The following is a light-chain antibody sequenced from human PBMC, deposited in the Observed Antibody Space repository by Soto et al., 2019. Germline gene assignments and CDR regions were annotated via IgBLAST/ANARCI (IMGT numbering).Light chain of an antibody. CDR1: SSDVGGYNY. Sequence: QSVLTQPASVSGSPGQSITISCTGTSSDVGGYNYVSWYQQHPGKAPKLMIYDVSNRPSGVSNRSSGSKSGNTASPTISGLQAEDEADYYCSSYTSSSTHVVFGGGTQLTVL. CDR3: SSYTSSSTHVV. V-gene: IGLV2-14*01. J-gene: IGLJ2*01. CDR2: DVS.